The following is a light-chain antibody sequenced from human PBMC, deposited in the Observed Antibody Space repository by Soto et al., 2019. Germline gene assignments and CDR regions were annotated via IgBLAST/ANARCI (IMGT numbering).Light chain of an antibody. CDR2: AAS. V-gene: IGKV1-39*01. Sequence: DIQMTQSPSSLSASVEDRVTIPCRASQSISSYLNWYQQKPGKAPKLLIYAASTLQSGVPSRFSGSGSGTDFTLTISSRQPEDFGVYCWQQYGSSGTFGQGTKVDIK. CDR1: QSISSY. J-gene: IGKJ1*01. CDR3: QQYGSSGT.